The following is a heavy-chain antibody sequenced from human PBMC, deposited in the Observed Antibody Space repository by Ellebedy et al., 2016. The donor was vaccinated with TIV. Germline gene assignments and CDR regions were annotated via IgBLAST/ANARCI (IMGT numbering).Heavy chain of an antibody. J-gene: IGHJ4*02. Sequence: MPSETLSLTCTVSGGSVSPYYWSWIRQPPGKGLEGIGYNYYKGTTKNNPSLKSRVTISVDTSKNQFSLKLRSMTAADTAVYYCAREPYDILTGRGSNFDYWGQGTLVTVSS. CDR1: GGSVSPYY. CDR2: NYYKGTT. D-gene: IGHD3-9*01. V-gene: IGHV4-59*02. CDR3: AREPYDILTGRGSNFDY.